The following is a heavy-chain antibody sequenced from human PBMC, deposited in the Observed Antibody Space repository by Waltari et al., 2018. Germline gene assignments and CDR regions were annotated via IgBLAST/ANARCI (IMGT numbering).Heavy chain of an antibody. V-gene: IGHV4-38-2*01. J-gene: IGHJ5*02. Sequence: QVQLQESGPRLVKPSETLSLTCSVSGFPIGSEYYWAWVRQSPGEGLGWIGSTYHSGSAYSNPSLKGRVTISVDTSKNQFALKLTSVTVADSGVYYCARLSPYTSSGDFFDPWGQGALVTVSS. CDR1: GFPIGSEYY. D-gene: IGHD2-21*02. CDR2: TYHSGSA. CDR3: ARLSPYTSSGDFFDP.